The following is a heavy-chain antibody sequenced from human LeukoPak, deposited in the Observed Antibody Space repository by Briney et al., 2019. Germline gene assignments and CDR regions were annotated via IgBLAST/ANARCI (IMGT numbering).Heavy chain of an antibody. CDR2: IYYSGST. CDR3: ARTLLADYGGNSEDY. Sequence: SETLSLTCTVSGGSISSSSYYWGWIRQPPGKGLEWIGSIYYSGSTYYNPSLKSRVTISVDTSKNQFSLKLSSVTAADTVVYYCARTLLADYGGNSEDYWGQGTLVTVSS. CDR1: GGSISSSSYY. D-gene: IGHD4-23*01. V-gene: IGHV4-39*01. J-gene: IGHJ4*02.